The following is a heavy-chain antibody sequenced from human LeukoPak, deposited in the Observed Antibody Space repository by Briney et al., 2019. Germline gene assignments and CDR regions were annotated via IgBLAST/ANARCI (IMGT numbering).Heavy chain of an antibody. Sequence: ASVKVSCKASGYTFTSYGISWVRQAPGQGLEWMGWINPDSGDTEYSQRFQGRITLTSDTSVTTAYMELSSLRSDDTAIFYCATVASIRRFYFDFWGQGTLVTVSS. V-gene: IGHV1-2*02. CDR3: ATVASIRRFYFDF. D-gene: IGHD3-3*01. CDR2: INPDSGDT. J-gene: IGHJ4*02. CDR1: GYTFTSYG.